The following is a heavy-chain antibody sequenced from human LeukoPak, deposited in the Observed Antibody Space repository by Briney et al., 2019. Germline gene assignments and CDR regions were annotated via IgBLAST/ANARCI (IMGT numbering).Heavy chain of an antibody. D-gene: IGHD3-10*01. CDR1: GYTFTSYG. V-gene: IGHV1-18*01. CDR3: ATTYYYGSGSYYNSYYFDY. J-gene: IGHJ4*02. CDR2: ISAYNGNT. Sequence: ASVKVSCKASGYTFTSYGISCVRHAPGQGLEWMGWISAYNGNTNYTQKLQGRVTMTTDTSTSTAYTELKSLRSDDTAVYYCATTYYYGSGSYYNSYYFDYWGQGTLVTVSS.